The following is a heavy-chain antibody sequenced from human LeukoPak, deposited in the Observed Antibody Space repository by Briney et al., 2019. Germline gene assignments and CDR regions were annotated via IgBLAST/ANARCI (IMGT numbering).Heavy chain of an antibody. CDR1: GFPFSSYW. Sequence: GGSLRLSCVASGFPFSSYWMTWVRQAPGKGLEWVAVISYDGSNKYYADSVKGRFTISRDNSKNTLYLQMNSLRAEDTAVYYCAKDPRRGSYPTGFFDPWGQGTLVTVSS. J-gene: IGHJ5*02. D-gene: IGHD1-26*01. CDR2: ISYDGSNK. V-gene: IGHV3-30*18. CDR3: AKDPRRGSYPTGFFDP.